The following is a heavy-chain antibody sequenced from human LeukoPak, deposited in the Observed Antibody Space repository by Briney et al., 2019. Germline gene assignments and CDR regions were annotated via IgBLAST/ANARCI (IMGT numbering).Heavy chain of an antibody. J-gene: IGHJ6*02. CDR1: GFTFSSYG. D-gene: IGHD1-26*01. CDR3: AKDTGWELPESDYYYYYGMDV. V-gene: IGHV3-30*18. Sequence: GGSLRLSCAAPGFTFSSYGMHWVRQAPGKGLEWVAVISYDGSNKYYADSVKGRFTISRDNSKNTLYLQINSLRAEDTAVYYCAKDTGWELPESDYYYYYGMDVWGQGTTVTVSS. CDR2: ISYDGSNK.